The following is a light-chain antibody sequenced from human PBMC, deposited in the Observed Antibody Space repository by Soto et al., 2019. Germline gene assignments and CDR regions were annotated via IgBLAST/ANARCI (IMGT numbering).Light chain of an antibody. CDR2: STH. CDR1: SSNIGSNT. Sequence: QSVLAHPSSASGTPGQRGTISCSGSSSNIGSNTVNWYQELPVKAPHLLIYSTHQRPSWVPDRFSGSKSGTSASLAISGLQSEDEADYYCATWDDSLNVYVLGTGTKVTVL. J-gene: IGLJ1*01. CDR3: ATWDDSLNVYV. V-gene: IGLV1-44*01.